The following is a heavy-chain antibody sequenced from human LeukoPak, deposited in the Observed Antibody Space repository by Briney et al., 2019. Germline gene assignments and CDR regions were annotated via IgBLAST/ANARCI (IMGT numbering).Heavy chain of an antibody. CDR2: INHSGST. CDR3: AREWRRLHAFDI. Sequence: KPSETLSLTCTVSGGSISSGGYYWSWIRQPPGKGLEWIGEINHSGSTNYNPSLKSRVTISVDTSKNQFSLKLSSVTAADTAVYYCAREWRRLHAFDIWGQGTMVTVSS. D-gene: IGHD3-3*01. V-gene: IGHV4-39*07. CDR1: GGSISSGGYY. J-gene: IGHJ3*02.